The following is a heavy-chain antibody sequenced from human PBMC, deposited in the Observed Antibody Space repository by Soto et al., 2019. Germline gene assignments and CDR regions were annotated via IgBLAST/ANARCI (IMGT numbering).Heavy chain of an antibody. J-gene: IGHJ4*02. CDR3: AREAGYGSIWSHVDS. D-gene: IGHD6-13*01. CDR2: ISYDGSNK. V-gene: IGHV3-30*04. CDR1: GFIFRNYA. Sequence: QVQLVESGGGVVQPGRSLRLSCAAFGFIFRNYAMHWVRQAPGKGLEWVAVISYDGSNKYYADSVTGRFIISRDTSKNTLYLQMNSLRAEDTALYYWAREAGYGSIWSHVDSWGQGSLVTVSS.